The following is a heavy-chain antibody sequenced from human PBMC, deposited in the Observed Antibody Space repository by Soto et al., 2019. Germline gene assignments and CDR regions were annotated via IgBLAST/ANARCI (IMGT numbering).Heavy chain of an antibody. CDR3: ARAVGATDAIFDY. Sequence: SDTLSLTCTVSGGSVSRGSYYWSWIRQPPGKGLEWIGYIYYSGSTNYNPSLKSRVTISVDTSKNQFSLKLSSVTAADTAVYYCARAVGATDAIFDYWGQGTLVTVSS. CDR1: GGSVSRGSYY. D-gene: IGHD1-26*01. CDR2: IYYSGST. V-gene: IGHV4-61*01. J-gene: IGHJ4*02.